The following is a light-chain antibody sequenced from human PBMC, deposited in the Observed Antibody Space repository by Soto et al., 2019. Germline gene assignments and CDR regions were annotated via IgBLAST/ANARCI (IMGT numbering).Light chain of an antibody. CDR2: DAS. CDR1: LSVTSY. Sequence: EIVLTQSPATLSLSPGERATLSCRASLSVTSYLAWYQQKPGQAPTLLIYDASNRATGIPSTFSGSGSGTDFTRTISSREPEDFTVNYCQQRSSWATIAFGQGTRLEIK. CDR3: QQRSSWATIA. J-gene: IGKJ5*01. V-gene: IGKV3-11*01.